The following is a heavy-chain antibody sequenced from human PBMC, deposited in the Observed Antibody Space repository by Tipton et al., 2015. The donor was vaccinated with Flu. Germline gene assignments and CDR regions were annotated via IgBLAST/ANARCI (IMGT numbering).Heavy chain of an antibody. V-gene: IGHV6-1*01. CDR3: ARGTGYCSSTSCFHGMDV. Sequence: GLVKPSQTLSLTCAISGDSVSSNSAAWNWIRQSPSRGLEWLGRTYYRSKWYNDYAVSVKSRITINQDTSKNQFSLQLNSVTPEDTAVYYCARGTGYCSSTSCFHGMDVWGQGTTVTVSS. D-gene: IGHD2-2*01. CDR1: GDSVSSNSAA. J-gene: IGHJ6*02. CDR2: TYYRSKWYN.